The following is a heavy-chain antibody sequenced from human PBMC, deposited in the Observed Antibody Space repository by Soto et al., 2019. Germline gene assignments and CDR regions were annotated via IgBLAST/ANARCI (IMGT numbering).Heavy chain of an antibody. D-gene: IGHD3-3*01. CDR1: GASFDGYY. CDR3: ARGVDSWSGYLF. V-gene: IGHV4-34*01. CDR2: IHHSGST. Sequence: ETLSLTCSLYGASFDGYYWSWIRQSPGKGLEWIGEIHHSGSTKYNPSLKSRVSLSVDTSTKQFSLKMTSMTAADRGVYYCARGVDSWSGYLFWGQGTQVTVYS. J-gene: IGHJ4*02.